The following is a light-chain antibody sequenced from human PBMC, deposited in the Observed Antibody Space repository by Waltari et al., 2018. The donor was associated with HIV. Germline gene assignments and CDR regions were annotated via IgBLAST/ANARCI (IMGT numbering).Light chain of an antibody. V-gene: IGKV1-33*01. CDR2: DAS. CDR3: QQYDNLPYT. J-gene: IGKJ2*01. Sequence: DIQMTQSPSSLSASVGDRVTITCQASHDIKKFLNWFQQKPGTAPKLLISDASTLETGVPARFSGSGSGTDFTFTVSSLQPEDIATYYCQQYDNLPYTFGQGTILEIK. CDR1: HDIKKF.